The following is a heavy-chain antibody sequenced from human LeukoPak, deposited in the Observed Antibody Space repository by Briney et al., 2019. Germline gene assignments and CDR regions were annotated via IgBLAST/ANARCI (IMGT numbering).Heavy chain of an antibody. Sequence: SETLSLTCTVSGYSISSGYYWGWIRQPPGKGPEWVASIYHSGSTYYTPSLKSRVTISVDTSKNQFSLRLTSVTAADTAVYYCARSGYYDSSGYFDYWGQGTLVTVSS. J-gene: IGHJ4*02. CDR3: ARSGYYDSSGYFDY. D-gene: IGHD3-22*01. V-gene: IGHV4-38-2*02. CDR2: IYHSGST. CDR1: GYSISSGYY.